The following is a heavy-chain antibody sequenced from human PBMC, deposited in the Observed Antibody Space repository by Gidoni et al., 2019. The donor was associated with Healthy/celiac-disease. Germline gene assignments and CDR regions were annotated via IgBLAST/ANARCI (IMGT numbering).Heavy chain of an antibody. Sequence: EVQLLESGGGLVQPGGSLRLSCAASGFTFSSYAMSWVRQAPGKGLEWVSSISGSGGSTYYADSVKGRFTISRDNSKNTLYRQMNSLRAEDTAVYYCAKDAPSSSRNPDWYFDLWGRGTLVTVSS. CDR1: GFTFSSYA. V-gene: IGHV3-23*01. J-gene: IGHJ2*01. D-gene: IGHD6-13*01. CDR3: AKDAPSSSRNPDWYFDL. CDR2: ISGSGGST.